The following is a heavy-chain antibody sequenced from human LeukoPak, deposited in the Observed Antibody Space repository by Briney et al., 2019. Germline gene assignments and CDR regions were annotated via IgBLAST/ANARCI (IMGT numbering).Heavy chain of an antibody. D-gene: IGHD6-13*01. Sequence: SETLSLTCTVSGGSISSYYWSWIRQPAGKGLEWTGRIYTSGSTNYNPSLKSRVTVSVDTSKNQFSLKLSSVTAADTAVYYCARDRVAAAGPFDPWGQGTLVTVSS. CDR3: ARDRVAAAGPFDP. J-gene: IGHJ5*02. CDR2: IYTSGST. V-gene: IGHV4-4*07. CDR1: GGSISSYY.